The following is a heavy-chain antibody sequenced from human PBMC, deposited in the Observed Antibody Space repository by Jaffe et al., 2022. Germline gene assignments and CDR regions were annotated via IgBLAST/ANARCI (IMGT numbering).Heavy chain of an antibody. J-gene: IGHJ4*01. D-gene: IGHD2-2*01. CDR3: ARVKEYGTIYHREFYFDY. Sequence: EVQLVETGGGLIHPGGSLRLSCAASGFAVSNNFMSWVRQAPGKGLEWVSLIYSGGSTYYADSVKGRFSISRDNSENTLYLQMNILRAEDTAVYFCARVKEYGTIYHREFYFDYWGHGTLVTVSS. CDR2: IYSGGST. V-gene: IGHV3-53*02. CDR1: GFAVSNNF.